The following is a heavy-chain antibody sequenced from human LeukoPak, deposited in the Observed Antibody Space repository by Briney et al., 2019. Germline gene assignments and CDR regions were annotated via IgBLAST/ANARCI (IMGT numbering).Heavy chain of an antibody. J-gene: IGHJ4*02. CDR1: GFTFSKVW. CDR3: ATESVDLFDY. V-gene: IGHV3-15*01. Sequence: GGSLRLSCAASGFTFSKVWMSWVRQATGKGLEWVGRIRSKSDGGATDYPAPVKGRFAISRDDSKNTLYLQMNSLKTEDTAVYYCATESVDLFDYWGQGTLVTVSS. CDR2: IRSKSDGGAT. D-gene: IGHD4-23*01.